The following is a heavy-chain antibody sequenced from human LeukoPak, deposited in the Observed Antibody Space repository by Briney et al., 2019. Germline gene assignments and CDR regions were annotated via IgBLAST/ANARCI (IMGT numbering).Heavy chain of an antibody. CDR2: IYYSGST. CDR3: ARGLSLWRGDGYFDY. CDR1: GGSISSYY. D-gene: IGHD5-24*01. J-gene: IGHJ4*02. Sequence: PSETLSLTCTVSGGSISSYYWSWIRQPPGKGLEWIGYIYYSGSTNYNPSLKSRVTISVDTSKNQFSLKLSSVTAADTAVYYCARGLSLWRGDGYFDYWGQGTLVTVSS. V-gene: IGHV4-59*01.